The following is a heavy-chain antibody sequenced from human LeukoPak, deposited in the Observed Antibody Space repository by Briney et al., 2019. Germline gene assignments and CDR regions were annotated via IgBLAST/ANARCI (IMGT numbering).Heavy chain of an antibody. J-gene: IGHJ4*02. V-gene: IGHV7-4-1*02. CDR1: GYTFTGYA. CDR2: INTNTGNP. Sequence: ASVKVSCKASGYTFTGYAMNWVRQAPGQGLEWMGWINTNTGNPTYAQGFTGRFVFSLDTSVSTAYLQISSLKAEDTAVYYCAGVAALGVTRDFDYWGQGTLVTVSS. D-gene: IGHD3-3*01. CDR3: AGVAALGVTRDFDY.